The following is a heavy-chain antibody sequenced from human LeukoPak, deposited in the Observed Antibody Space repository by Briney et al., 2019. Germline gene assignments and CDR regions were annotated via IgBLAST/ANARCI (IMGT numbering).Heavy chain of an antibody. J-gene: IGHJ5*02. CDR1: GESFSGYY. CDR2: INHSGST. V-gene: IGHV4-34*01. D-gene: IGHD3-10*01. Sequence: SETLSLTCAVYGESFSGYYWSWIRQPPGKGLEWIGEINHSGSTYYNPSLKSRVTISVDTSKNQFSLKLSSVTAADTAVYYCARDRHYGSGSYWSWFDPWGKGTLVTVSS. CDR3: ARDRHYGSGSYWSWFDP.